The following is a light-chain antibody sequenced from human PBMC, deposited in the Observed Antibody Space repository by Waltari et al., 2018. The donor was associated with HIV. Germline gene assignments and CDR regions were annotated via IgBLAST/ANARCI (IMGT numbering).Light chain of an antibody. Sequence: EVVMTQSPVTLSVSPGERATLSCRASQRVSSNLAWYQQKPGQAPRLLIYGAFMRATEVPPRFSGSGSGTEFTLTISSLQSEDFAVYYCQEYNNWSRITFGQGTRLEIK. CDR1: QRVSSN. J-gene: IGKJ5*01. V-gene: IGKV3-15*01. CDR2: GAF. CDR3: QEYNNWSRIT.